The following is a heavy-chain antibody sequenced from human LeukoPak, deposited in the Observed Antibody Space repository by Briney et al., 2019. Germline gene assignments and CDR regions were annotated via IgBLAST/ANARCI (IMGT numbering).Heavy chain of an antibody. CDR2: ISGGGGST. J-gene: IGHJ4*02. V-gene: IGHV3-23*01. Sequence: GGSLRLSCAASGFTFSSYAMSWVSQAPGKGLEWVSAISGGGGSTYYADSVKGRFSMSRDNSKNTLYLQVNSLRAEDTAVYYCAKDAQQLVRGDFDSWGQGTLVTVSS. CDR3: AKDAQQLVRGDFDS. CDR1: GFTFSSYA. D-gene: IGHD6-6*01.